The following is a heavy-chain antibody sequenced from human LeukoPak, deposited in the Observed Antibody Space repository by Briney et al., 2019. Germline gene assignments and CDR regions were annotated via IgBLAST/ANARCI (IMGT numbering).Heavy chain of an antibody. CDR2: IYYSGST. V-gene: IGHV4-61*05. CDR3: ARLNSGYEWRYYYYYMDV. J-gene: IGHJ6*03. CDR1: GGSISSSSYY. Sequence: SETLSLTCTVSGGSISSSSYYWGWIRQPPGKGLEWIGYIYYSGSTNYNPSLKSRVTISVDTSKNQFSLKLSSVTAADTAVYYCARLNSGYEWRYYYYYMDVWGKGTTVTISS. D-gene: IGHD5-12*01.